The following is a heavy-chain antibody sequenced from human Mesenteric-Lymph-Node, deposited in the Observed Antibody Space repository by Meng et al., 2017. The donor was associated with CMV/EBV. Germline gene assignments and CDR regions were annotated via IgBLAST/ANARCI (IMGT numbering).Heavy chain of an antibody. J-gene: IGHJ4*02. V-gene: IGHV4-38-2*02. CDR3: ARSQGSGYYYLSFDY. Sequence: GSLRLSCTVSGFSVSSTYYWGWIRQPPGKGLEWIGSIYHSGSTYYNPSLKSRVTMSVDTSKNQFSLNLSSVTAADTAVYYCARSQGSGYYYLSFDYWGQGTLVTVSS. CDR1: GFSVSSTYY. D-gene: IGHD3-22*01. CDR2: IYHSGST.